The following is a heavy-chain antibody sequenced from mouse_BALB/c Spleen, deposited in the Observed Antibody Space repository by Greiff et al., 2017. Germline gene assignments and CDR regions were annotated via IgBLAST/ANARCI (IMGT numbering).Heavy chain of an antibody. J-gene: IGHJ4*01. CDR2: INPGSGGT. V-gene: IGHV1-54*01. CDR1: GYAFTNYL. CDR3: ARGASMDY. Sequence: QVQLQQSGAELVRPGTSVKVSCKASGYAFTNYLIEWVKQRPGQGLEWIGVINPGSGGTNYNEKFKGKATLTADKSSSTAYMQLSSLTSDDSAVYFCARGASMDYWGQGTSGTVSS.